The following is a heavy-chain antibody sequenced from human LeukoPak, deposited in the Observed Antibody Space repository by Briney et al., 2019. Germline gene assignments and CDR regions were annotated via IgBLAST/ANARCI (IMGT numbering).Heavy chain of an antibody. D-gene: IGHD2-21*01. CDR3: ASFGISWRSSY. CDR2: ISDDGSDT. J-gene: IGHJ4*02. Sequence: PGGTLRLSCAASGVSFSSHWVHWVRHAPGKGLVRVSRISDDGSDTSNVDSVKGRFTISRDNVKNRLYVHMNSLRAEDTAVYYCASFGISWRSSYWGQGTLVTVSS. CDR1: GVSFSSHW. V-gene: IGHV3-74*01.